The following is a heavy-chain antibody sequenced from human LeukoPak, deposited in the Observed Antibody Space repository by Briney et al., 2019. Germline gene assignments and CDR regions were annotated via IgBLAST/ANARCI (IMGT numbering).Heavy chain of an antibody. CDR3: ARALTLGYCSSTSCYYDSFDI. CDR2: IYYSGST. CDR1: GGSISSGDYY. D-gene: IGHD2-2*01. V-gene: IGHV4-30-4*01. J-gene: IGHJ3*02. Sequence: SETLSLTCTVSGGSISSGDYYWSWIRQPPGKGLEWIGYIYYSGSTYYNPSLKSRVNISVDTSKKQFSLKLSSVTAADTAVYYCARALTLGYCSSTSCYYDSFDIWGQGTMVTVSS.